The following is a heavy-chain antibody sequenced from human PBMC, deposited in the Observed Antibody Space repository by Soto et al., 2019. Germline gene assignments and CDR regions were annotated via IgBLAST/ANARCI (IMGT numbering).Heavy chain of an antibody. CDR3: ARGHSCSSPYYGMDA. Sequence: EVQLVESGGGLVKPGGSLRLSCAASGFTFSSYSMNWVRQAPGKGLEWVSSISSSSSYIYYADSLKGRFTISRDNAKTVLYLQMNSLRDEDTAVYYFARGHSCSSPYYGMDAWGQGTTFIVTS. D-gene: IGHD6-6*01. V-gene: IGHV3-21*01. CDR2: ISSSSSYI. CDR1: GFTFSSYS. J-gene: IGHJ6*02.